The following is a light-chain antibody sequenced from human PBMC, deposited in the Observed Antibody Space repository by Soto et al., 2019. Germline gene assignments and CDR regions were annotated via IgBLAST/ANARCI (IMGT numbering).Light chain of an antibody. CDR2: SNN. V-gene: IGLV1-47*02. J-gene: IGLJ1*01. Sequence: QSVLTQPPSASGTPGQRVTISCSGSSSNIGSNYVYWYQQLPGTAPKLLIYSNNQRPSGVPDRFSGSKSGTSASLAISGLRSEDEADYYCAAWDDNLSAAYVFGTGTKVTVL. CDR3: AAWDDNLSAAYV. CDR1: SSNIGSNY.